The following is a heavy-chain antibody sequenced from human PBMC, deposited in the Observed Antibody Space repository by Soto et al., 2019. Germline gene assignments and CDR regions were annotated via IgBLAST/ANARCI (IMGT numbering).Heavy chain of an antibody. J-gene: IGHJ6*02. CDR1: GFTVSSTH. D-gene: IGHD2-15*01. CDR3: ARDQATVGGGMDV. V-gene: IGHV3-66*01. Sequence: EVQLVESGGGLVQPGGSLRLSCAASGFTVSSTHMSWVRQAPGKGLEWVSALYTGGTTYYSDSVQGRFTISRDNSKNTLYLQMNRLRAEDTAVDYCARDQATVGGGMDVWGQGTTVTVSS. CDR2: LYTGGTT.